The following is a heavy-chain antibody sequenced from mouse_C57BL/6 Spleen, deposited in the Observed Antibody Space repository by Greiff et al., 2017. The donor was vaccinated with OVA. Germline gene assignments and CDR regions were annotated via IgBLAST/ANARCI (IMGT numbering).Heavy chain of an antibody. Sequence: EVQLQQSVAELVRPGASVKLSCTASGFNIKNTYMHWVKQRPEQGLEWIGRIDPANGNTKYAPKFQGKATITADTSSNTAYLQLSSLTSEDKSIYYCTHITAVVDWYFEVWGTGTTVTVAS. CDR1: GFNIKNTY. J-gene: IGHJ1*03. V-gene: IGHV14-3*01. D-gene: IGHD1-1*01. CDR3: THITAVVDWYFEV. CDR2: IDPANGNT.